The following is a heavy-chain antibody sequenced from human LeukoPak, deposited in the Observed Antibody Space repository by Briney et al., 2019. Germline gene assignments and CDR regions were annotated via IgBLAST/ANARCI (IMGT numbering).Heavy chain of an antibody. V-gene: IGHV4-39*07. CDR1: GGSISSSSYY. D-gene: IGHD2-2*01. CDR3: ARDPDIVVVPAAIPM. J-gene: IGHJ4*02. Sequence: SETLSLTCTVSGGSISSSSYYWGWIRQPPGKGLEWIGSIYYSGSTYYNPSLKSRVTISVDTSKNQFSLKLSSVTAADTAVYYCARDPDIVVVPAAIPMWGQGTLVTVSS. CDR2: IYYSGST.